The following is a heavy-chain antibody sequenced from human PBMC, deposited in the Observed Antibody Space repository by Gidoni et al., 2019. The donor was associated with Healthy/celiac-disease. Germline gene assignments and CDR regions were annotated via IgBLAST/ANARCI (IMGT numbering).Heavy chain of an antibody. CDR3: ARGGYFDWLLGDY. V-gene: IGHV3-21*01. J-gene: IGHJ4*02. CDR1: GFTFSSYS. D-gene: IGHD3-9*01. Sequence: EVQLVESGGGLVKHGGSLRLSCAASGFTFSSYSMNWVRQAPGKGLEWVSSISSSSSYIYYADSVKGRFTISRDNAKNSLYLQMNSLRAEDTAVYYCARGGYFDWLLGDYWGQGTLVTVSS. CDR2: ISSSSSYI.